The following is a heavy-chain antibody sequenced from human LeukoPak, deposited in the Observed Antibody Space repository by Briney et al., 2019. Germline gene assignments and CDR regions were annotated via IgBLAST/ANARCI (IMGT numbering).Heavy chain of an antibody. Sequence: GRSLRLSCAASGFTFSSYGMHWVRQAPCKELEWVALISYDGGKKYYADSVKGRFTISRDNSKNTLYLQMNSLIPDDTAVYYCAKGRQQWWTFDALDIWGQGTMVTVSS. CDR2: ISYDGGKK. CDR3: AKGRQQWWTFDALDI. J-gene: IGHJ3*02. CDR1: GFTFSSYG. D-gene: IGHD5-18*01. V-gene: IGHV3-30*18.